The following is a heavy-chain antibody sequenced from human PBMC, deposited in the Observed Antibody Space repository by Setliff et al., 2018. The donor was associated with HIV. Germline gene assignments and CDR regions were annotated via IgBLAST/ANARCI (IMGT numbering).Heavy chain of an antibody. J-gene: IGHJ3*02. Sequence: PSETLSLTCTVTGGSIRTGAYYWGWIRQPPGKGLEWIGRIDYDGRTFYTPSLKRRLTIPVDMSKNHFSLKLTSVAAADTAVYYCAKRPDYGYPFHIWGQGTMVTVSS. V-gene: IGHV4-39*01. CDR1: GGSIRTGAYY. CDR2: IDYDGRT. D-gene: IGHD3-10*01. CDR3: AKRPDYGYPFHI.